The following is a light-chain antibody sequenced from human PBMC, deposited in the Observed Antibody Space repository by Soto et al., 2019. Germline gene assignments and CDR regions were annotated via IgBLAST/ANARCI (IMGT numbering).Light chain of an antibody. CDR3: QQRGNWPPT. J-gene: IGKJ4*01. V-gene: IGKV3-11*01. Sequence: EIVVTQSPATLSWSPEVSATLSCRASQSVSSYLAWYQQKPGQAPRLLIYDTSNRANGIPARVSGRGSGTDFPLIISSLEPEDFALYYGQQRGNWPPTFGGGTRVESK. CDR1: QSVSSY. CDR2: DTS.